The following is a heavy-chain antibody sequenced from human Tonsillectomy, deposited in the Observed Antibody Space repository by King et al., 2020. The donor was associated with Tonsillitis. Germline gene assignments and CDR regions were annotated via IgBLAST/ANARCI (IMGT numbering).Heavy chain of an antibody. V-gene: IGHV3-73*02. CDR1: GFTFSGSA. J-gene: IGHJ4*02. CDR3: TRPYSGYDQSY. CDR2: IRTKANSYAT. Sequence: VQLVESGGGLVQPGGSLKLSCAASGFTFSGSAMHWVRQASGKGLEWVGRIRTKANSYATVYAASVKGRFTISRDDSKNTAYLQMNSLKTEDTAVYYCTRPYSGYDQSYWGQGTLVTVSS. D-gene: IGHD5-12*01.